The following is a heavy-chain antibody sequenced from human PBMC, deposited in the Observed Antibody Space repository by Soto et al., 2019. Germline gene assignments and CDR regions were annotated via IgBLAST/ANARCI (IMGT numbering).Heavy chain of an antibody. J-gene: IGHJ3*02. CDR3: ARDRDYYDSSGFYGGFDI. Sequence: GASVKVSCKASGYTFNIYYIHWVRQAPGQGLEWMGTINPSGGSTSYAQKFQGRVTMTRDTSTSTVYMELSSLRSEDTAVYYCARDRDYYDSSGFYGGFDIWGQGTVVTVS. D-gene: IGHD3-22*01. CDR2: INPSGGST. V-gene: IGHV1-46*02. CDR1: GYTFNIYY.